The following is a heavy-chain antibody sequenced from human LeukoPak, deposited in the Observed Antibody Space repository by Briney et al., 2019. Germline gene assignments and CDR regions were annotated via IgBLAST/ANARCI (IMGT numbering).Heavy chain of an antibody. Sequence: PSETLSLTCTVSRGSISSSIYYWGWLRRPPGKGLEWIGSIYYSGSTYYNPSLKSRVTTSVDTSKNQFSLRVSSVTAADTAVYYCARQEKAPNYWYFDLWGRGTLVTVSS. CDR3: ARQEKAPNYWYFDL. V-gene: IGHV4-39*01. D-gene: IGHD2-8*01. CDR2: IYYSGST. CDR1: RGSISSSIYY. J-gene: IGHJ2*01.